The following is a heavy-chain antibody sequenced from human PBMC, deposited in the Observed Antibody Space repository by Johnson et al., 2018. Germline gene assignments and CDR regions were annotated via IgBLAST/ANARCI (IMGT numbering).Heavy chain of an antibody. V-gene: IGHV3-33*01. CDR1: GFTFSFFG. J-gene: IGHJ3*02. CDR2: IWYDESKE. CDR3: ARDPDYGEGAHDSNHDAFDI. Sequence: QVQLVQSGGGVVQPGRSLRLSCTASGFTFSFFGMHWVRQAPGKGLEWVAVIWYDESKEYYADSVKGRFGISRDKSRNTVYLQMSSLRAEDTGVYYCARDPDYGEGAHDSNHDAFDIWGQGTMVTVSS. D-gene: IGHD4-17*01.